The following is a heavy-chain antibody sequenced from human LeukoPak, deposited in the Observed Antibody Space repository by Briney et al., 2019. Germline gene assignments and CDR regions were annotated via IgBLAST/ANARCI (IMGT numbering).Heavy chain of an antibody. Sequence: GGSLRLSCAASGFTFDDYAMHWVRQAPGKGLEWVSGISWNSGSIGYADSVKGRFTISRDNAKNSLYLQMNSLRAEDTAVYYCARERGEVGAMGDWGQGTLVTVSS. J-gene: IGHJ4*02. CDR1: GFTFDDYA. V-gene: IGHV3-9*01. CDR3: ARERGEVGAMGD. D-gene: IGHD1-26*01. CDR2: ISWNSGSI.